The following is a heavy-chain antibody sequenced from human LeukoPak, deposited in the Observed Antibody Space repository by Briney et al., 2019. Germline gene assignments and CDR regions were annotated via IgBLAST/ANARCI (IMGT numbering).Heavy chain of an antibody. D-gene: IGHD6-6*01. CDR3: ARGRFGSSSSNSRHLYYYYYYMDV. J-gene: IGHJ6*03. V-gene: IGHV4-34*01. Sequence: SETLSLTCAVYGGSFSGYYWSWIRQPPGKGLEWIGEINHSGSTNYNPSLKSRVTIPVDTSKNQFSLKLSSVTAADTAVYYCARGRFGSSSSNSRHLYYYYYYMDVWGKGTTVTVSS. CDR1: GGSFSGYY. CDR2: INHSGST.